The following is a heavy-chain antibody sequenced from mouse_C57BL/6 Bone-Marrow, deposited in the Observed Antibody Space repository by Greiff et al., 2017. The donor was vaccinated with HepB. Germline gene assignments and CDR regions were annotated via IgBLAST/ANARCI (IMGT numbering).Heavy chain of an antibody. V-gene: IGHV1-54*01. CDR2: INPGSGGT. J-gene: IGHJ4*01. CDR1: GYAFTNYL. CDR3: ARFLFGDDAGAMDY. Sequence: VKLQQSGAELVRPGTSVKVSCKASGYAFTNYLIEWVKQRPGQGLEWIGVINPGSGGTNYNEKFKGKATLTADKSSSTAYMQLSSLTSEDSAVYFCARFLFGDDAGAMDYWGQGTSVTVSS. D-gene: IGHD2-12*01.